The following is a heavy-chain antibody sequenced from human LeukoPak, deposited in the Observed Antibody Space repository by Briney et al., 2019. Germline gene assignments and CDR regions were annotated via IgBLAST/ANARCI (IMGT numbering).Heavy chain of an antibody. CDR2: IYYSGST. J-gene: IGHJ4*02. V-gene: IGHV4-30-4*01. CDR1: GGSISSGDYY. CDR3: ARGQTLFATYYFDY. Sequence: SQTLSLTCTVSGGSISSGDYYWGWLRQPPGKGLEWIGYIYYSGSTYYNPSLKSRVTISVDTSKNQFSLKLSSVTAADTAVYYCARGQTLFATYYFDYRGQGTLVTVSS. D-gene: IGHD4-23*01.